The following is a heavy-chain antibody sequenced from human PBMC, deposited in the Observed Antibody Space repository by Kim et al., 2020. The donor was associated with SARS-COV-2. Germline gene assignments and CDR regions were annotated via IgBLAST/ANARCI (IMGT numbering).Heavy chain of an antibody. J-gene: IGHJ4*02. V-gene: IGHV3-21*01. CDR3: ARDDYGDYNFDY. D-gene: IGHD4-17*01. Sequence: YSADSVKGRFTISRDNAKNSLYLQRNSLRAEDTAVYYCARDDYGDYNFDYWGQGTLVTVSS.